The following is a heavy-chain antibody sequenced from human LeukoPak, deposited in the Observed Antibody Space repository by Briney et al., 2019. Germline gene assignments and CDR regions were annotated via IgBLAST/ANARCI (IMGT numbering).Heavy chain of an antibody. CDR2: IYYSGST. CDR3: ARVAVADYFDY. D-gene: IGHD6-19*01. Sequence: SETLSLTCAVSGYSISSYYWSWIRQPPGKGLEWIGYIYYSGSTNYNPSLKGRVTISVDTSKNQFSLKLSSVTAADTAVYYCARVAVADYFDYWGQGTLVTVSS. CDR1: GYSISSYY. V-gene: IGHV4-59*01. J-gene: IGHJ4*02.